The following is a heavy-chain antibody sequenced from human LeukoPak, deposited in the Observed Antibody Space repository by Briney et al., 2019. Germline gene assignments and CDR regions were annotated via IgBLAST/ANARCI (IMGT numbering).Heavy chain of an antibody. CDR3: ARRSGHYYDSSGLYYFDY. D-gene: IGHD3-22*01. CDR2: IYPGDSDT. J-gene: IGHJ4*02. V-gene: IGHV5-51*01. Sequence: GESLKISCKGSGYSFTSYWIGWVRQMPGKGLEWMGIIYPGDSDTRYSPSFQGQVTISADKSISTAYLQWSSLKASDTAMYYCARRSGHYYDSSGLYYFDYWGQGTLVTPSA. CDR1: GYSFTSYW.